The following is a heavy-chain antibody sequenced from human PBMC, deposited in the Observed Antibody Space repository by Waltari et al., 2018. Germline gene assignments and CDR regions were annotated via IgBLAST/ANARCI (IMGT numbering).Heavy chain of an antibody. CDR3: AGVRYSSSWYYYGMDV. Sequence: QVQLQESGPGLVKPSETLSLTCTVSGGSVSSGSYYWSWIRQPPGKGLEWIGYSYYSGRTNYTPSLKSRVTISVDRSKNQFALKLSSVTAADTAVYYCAGVRYSSSWYYYGMDVWGQGTTVTVSS. CDR1: GGSVSSGSYY. J-gene: IGHJ6*02. CDR2: SYYSGRT. D-gene: IGHD6-13*01. V-gene: IGHV4-61*01.